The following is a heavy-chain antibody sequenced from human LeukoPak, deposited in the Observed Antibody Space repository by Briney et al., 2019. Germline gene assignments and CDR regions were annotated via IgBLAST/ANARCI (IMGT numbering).Heavy chain of an antibody. CDR3: ATEDGDSGSFYFDH. J-gene: IGHJ4*02. CDR1: EFSYW. V-gene: IGHV3-7*01. Sequence: PGGSLRLSCAVSEFSYWRSWVRQAPGKGLEWVASIKEDGSERYYGDSVKGRFTISSDNTKNALYLQMNTLRAEDTAVYYCATEDGDSGSFYFDHWGQGTLVTVSS. CDR2: IKEDGSER. D-gene: IGHD1-26*01.